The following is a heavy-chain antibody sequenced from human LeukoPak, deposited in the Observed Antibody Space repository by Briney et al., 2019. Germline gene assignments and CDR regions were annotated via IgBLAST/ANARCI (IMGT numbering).Heavy chain of an antibody. CDR3: VKGHTVRVPDALAADIHDY. V-gene: IGHV3-30*18. CDR1: GFTFSTHG. CDR2: ISYDGSHT. J-gene: IGHJ4*02. Sequence: GRSLRLSYAASGFTFSTHGMHWVSQAPGKGLEWVRFISYDGSHTYYTYSVKDRFTVSSDNSENTLYLQMIGLRDEDSAVYYCVKGHTVRVPDALAADIHDYWGQGTLVTVSS. D-gene: IGHD2-2*01.